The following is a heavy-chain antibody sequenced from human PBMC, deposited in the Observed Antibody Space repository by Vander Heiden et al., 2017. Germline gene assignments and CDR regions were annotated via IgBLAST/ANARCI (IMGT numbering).Heavy chain of an antibody. J-gene: IGHJ5*02. CDR3: ASSATENYDCWSGYYTGSNWFDP. Sequence: QVQLQESGPGLVKPSETLSLTCTVSGGSISSYSWSWIRQPAGKGLEWIGRIYTSGSTNYNPSLKSRVTMSVDTSKNQFSLKLSSVTAADTAVYYCASSATENYDCWSGYYTGSNWFDPWGQGTLVTVSS. D-gene: IGHD3-3*01. CDR1: GGSISSYS. CDR2: IYTSGST. V-gene: IGHV4-4*07.